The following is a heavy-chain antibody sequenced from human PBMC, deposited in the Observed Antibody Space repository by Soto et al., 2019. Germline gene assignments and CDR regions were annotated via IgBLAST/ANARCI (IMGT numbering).Heavy chain of an antibody. CDR2: VNPSGGHT. J-gene: IGHJ4*02. CDR3: ARGGHVVVVTAALDY. D-gene: IGHD2-21*02. Sequence: QVQLVQSGAEVKKPGASVKVSCKASGDTFTDYYIHWVRQAPGQGLEWMGTVNPSGGHTTYAQHCLGRMTMTRDTSTSTLYMELTSLTSEDTAVYYCARGGHVVVVTAALDYWVQGTLVTVSS. V-gene: IGHV1-46*01. CDR1: GDTFTDYY.